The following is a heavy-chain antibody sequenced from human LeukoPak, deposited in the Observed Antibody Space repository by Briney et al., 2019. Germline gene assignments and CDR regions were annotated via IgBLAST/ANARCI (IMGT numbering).Heavy chain of an antibody. CDR3: ARDWGSIKVIADY. J-gene: IGHJ4*02. V-gene: IGHV1-18*01. CDR1: GYTFTSYG. Sequence: ASVKVSCKSTGYTFTSYGTIWARQAPGQGLEWMGWISSNSDNTNYAQKLQGRVTMTTDTSTSTAYMELRSLRSDDTALYFCARDWGSIKVIADYWGQGTLVTVSS. D-gene: IGHD7-27*01. CDR2: ISSNSDNT.